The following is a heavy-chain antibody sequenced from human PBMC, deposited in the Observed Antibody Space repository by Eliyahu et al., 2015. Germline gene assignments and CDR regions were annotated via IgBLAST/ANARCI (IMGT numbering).Heavy chain of an antibody. J-gene: IGHJ5*02. CDR3: ARHITVFGVFGASQNWFDP. CDR2: IYFSGST. Sequence: QLQLQQSGPGLVKPSATLSLTXXXSGXSXXNKFYYWGWIRXSPGKGLEWIGSIYFSGSTYYNSSLKSRVTLSVDTSENQFSLRLTSVTAADTAVYYCARHITVFGVFGASQNWFDPWGQGTLVTVSS. D-gene: IGHD3-3*01. V-gene: IGHV4-39*01. CDR1: GXSXXNKFYY.